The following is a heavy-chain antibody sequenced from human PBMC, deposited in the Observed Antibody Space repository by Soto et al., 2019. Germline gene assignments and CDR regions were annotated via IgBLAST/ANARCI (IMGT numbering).Heavy chain of an antibody. Sequence: QVHLQESGPGLVKPSGTLSLTCGVSGGSINNGYWWTWVRQPPGKGLEWIGEKHHSGSTNYNLSLKSRVSISLDKSKNQFSLILSSVTAADTAVYYCAYSSGWWGLDVWGQGTTVTVSS. CDR1: GGSINNGYW. J-gene: IGHJ6*02. D-gene: IGHD6-19*01. CDR2: KHHSGST. V-gene: IGHV4-4*02. CDR3: AYSSGWWGLDV.